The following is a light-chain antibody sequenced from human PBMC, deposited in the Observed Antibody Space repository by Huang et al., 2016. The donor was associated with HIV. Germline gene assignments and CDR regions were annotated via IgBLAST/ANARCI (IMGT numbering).Light chain of an antibody. Sequence: DIQMTQSPSSLSAFVGDTVTITCRASQVIGNSLAWYQQKPWRPPKLLVYVASTLQAGVPSRFSGSGSGTDFTLTITNFQTEDIATYYCQKYDSAPRTFGQGTRVEV. CDR2: VAS. V-gene: IGKV1-27*01. CDR3: QKYDSAPRT. CDR1: QVIGNS. J-gene: IGKJ1*01.